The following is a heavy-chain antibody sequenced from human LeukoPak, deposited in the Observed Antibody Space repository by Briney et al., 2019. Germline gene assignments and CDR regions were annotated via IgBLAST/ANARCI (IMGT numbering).Heavy chain of an antibody. CDR1: GGSISGYY. J-gene: IGHJ4*02. CDR2: IYDSGST. CDR3: AKGYSHLDY. Sequence: SETLSLTCTVSGGSISGYYWSWIRQPPGKGLEWIGYIYDSGSTNYNPSLKSRVTMSIDTSKNQFSLKLSSVTAADTAVYYCAKGYSHLDYWGQGTLVTVSS. D-gene: IGHD5-18*01. V-gene: IGHV4-59*01.